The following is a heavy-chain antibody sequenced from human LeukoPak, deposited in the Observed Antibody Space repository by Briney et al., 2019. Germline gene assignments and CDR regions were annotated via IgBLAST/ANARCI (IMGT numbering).Heavy chain of an antibody. J-gene: IGHJ4*02. CDR2: INHSGST. Sequence: SETLSLTCAVYGGSFSGYYWSWIRQPPGKGLEWIGEINHSGSTNYNPSLKSRVTISVDTSKNQFSLKLSSVTAADTAVYYCAGVRDYDILTGSFVRKGFDYWGQGTLVTVSS. V-gene: IGHV4-34*01. CDR3: AGVRDYDILTGSFVRKGFDY. CDR1: GGSFSGYY. D-gene: IGHD3-9*01.